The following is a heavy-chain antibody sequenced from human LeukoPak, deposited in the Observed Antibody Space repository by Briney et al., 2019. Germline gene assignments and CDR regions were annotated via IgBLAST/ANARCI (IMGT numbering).Heavy chain of an antibody. CDR1: GLTLSTYG. CDR2: ISSDGSAI. D-gene: IGHD2-15*01. J-gene: IGHJ4*02. V-gene: IGHV3-48*04. CDR3: VRLPASAGLIDY. Sequence: GGSLRPSCAASGLTLSTYGWHWARQAPGKGLEWISYISSDGSAIYHAESVKGRFTISRDNAKNSLYLHMNSLRAEDTAVYYCVRLPASAGLIDYWGQGTLVTVSS.